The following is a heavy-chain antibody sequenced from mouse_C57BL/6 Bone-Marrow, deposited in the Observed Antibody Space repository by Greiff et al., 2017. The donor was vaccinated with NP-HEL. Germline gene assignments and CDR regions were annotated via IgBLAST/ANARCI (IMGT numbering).Heavy chain of an antibody. CDR2: INPNNGGT. CDR3: ATGNHPLAY. J-gene: IGHJ3*01. D-gene: IGHD2-1*01. V-gene: IGHV1-18*01. CDR1: GYTFTDYN. Sequence: EVQLQQSGPELVKPGASVKIPCKASGYTFTDYNMDWVKQSHGKSLEWIGDINPNNGGTIYNQKFKGKATLTVDKSSSTAYMELRSLTSEDTAVYYCATGNHPLAYWGQGTLVTVSA.